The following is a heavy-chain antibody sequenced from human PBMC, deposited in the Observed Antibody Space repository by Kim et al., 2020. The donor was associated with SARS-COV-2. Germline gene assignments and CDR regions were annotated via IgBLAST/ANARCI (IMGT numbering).Heavy chain of an antibody. D-gene: IGHD3-22*01. CDR1: GYTFTSYG. CDR3: ARDLGYYDSSGFMDV. J-gene: IGHJ6*02. Sequence: ASVKVSCKASGYTFTSYGISWVRQAPGQGLEWMGWISAYNSNTNYAQKLQGRVTMTTDTSTSKAYMELRSLRSDDTAVYYCARDLGYYDSSGFMDVWGQGTTVTVSS. CDR2: ISAYNSNT. V-gene: IGHV1-18*01.